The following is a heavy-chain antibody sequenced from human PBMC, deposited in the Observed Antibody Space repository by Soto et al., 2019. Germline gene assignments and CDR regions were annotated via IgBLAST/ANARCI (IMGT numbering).Heavy chain of an antibody. CDR3: ARDFPAHAVSHYYDSSGYPPPGNDAFDI. CDR2: IKQDGSEK. J-gene: IGHJ3*02. V-gene: IGHV3-7*05. CDR1: GFTFSSYW. D-gene: IGHD3-22*01. Sequence: GGSLRLSCAASGFTFSSYWMSWVRQAPGKGLEWVANIKQDGSEKYYVDSVKGRFTISRDNTKNSLYLQMNSLRAEDTAVYYCARDFPAHAVSHYYDSSGYPPPGNDAFDIWGQGTMVTVSS.